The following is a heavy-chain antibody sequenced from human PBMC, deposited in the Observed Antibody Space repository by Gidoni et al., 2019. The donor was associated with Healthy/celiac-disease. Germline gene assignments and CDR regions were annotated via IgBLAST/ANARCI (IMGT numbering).Heavy chain of an antibody. CDR3: AAEYYDSSGYSYYYGMDV. CDR1: GFTFTSSA. D-gene: IGHD3-22*01. J-gene: IGHJ6*02. CDR2: IVVGSGNT. V-gene: IGHV1-58*01. Sequence: QMQLVQSGPEVKKTGTSVKVSCKASGFTFTSSAVQWVRQARGQRLEWIGWIVVGSGNTNYAQKFQERVTITRDMSTSTAYMELSSLRSEDTAVYYCAAEYYDSSGYSYYYGMDVWGQGTTVTVSS.